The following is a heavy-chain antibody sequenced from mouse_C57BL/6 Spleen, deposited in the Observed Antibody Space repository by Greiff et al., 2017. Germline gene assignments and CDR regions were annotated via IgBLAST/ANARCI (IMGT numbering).Heavy chain of an antibody. CDR2: INYDGSST. CDR1: GFTFSDYC. V-gene: IGHV5-16*02. Sequence: DVMLVESEGGLVQPGGSMKLSCTASGFTFSDYCMPWVRLVPDKGLEWVANINYDGSSTYYLDSLKGRYTISRDNAKNTLYLQMSSLKSEDTAMYYCARVLANWGEWYFDVWGKGTTVTVSS. J-gene: IGHJ1*03. CDR3: ARVLANWGEWYFDV. D-gene: IGHD4-1*01.